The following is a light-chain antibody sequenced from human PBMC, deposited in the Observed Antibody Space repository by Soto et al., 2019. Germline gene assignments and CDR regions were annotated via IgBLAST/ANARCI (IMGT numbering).Light chain of an antibody. CDR3: QSYDSMLSGSGV. V-gene: IGLV1-40*01. CDR1: SSNIGAGYD. Sequence: QSVLTQPPSVSGAPGQRVTISCTGSSSNIGAGYDVHWYQQLPGTAPKLLIYGNSNRPSGVSDRFSGSKSGTSASLAITGLQAEYEADYYCQSYDSMLSGSGVFGGGTKLTVL. CDR2: GNS. J-gene: IGLJ2*01.